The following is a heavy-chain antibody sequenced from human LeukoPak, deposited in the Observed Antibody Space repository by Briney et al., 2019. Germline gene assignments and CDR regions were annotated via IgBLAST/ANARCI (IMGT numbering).Heavy chain of an antibody. CDR3: ARGSSWSYYFDY. V-gene: IGHV4-59*01. D-gene: IGHD6-13*01. CDR2: FHYSGST. CDR1: GDSISSYY. J-gene: IGHJ4*02. Sequence: SETLSLTCTVSGDSISSYYWSWIRQPPGKGLEWIGYFHYSGSTNYSPSLKSRVTISIDTSKNQFSLKVSSVTAADTAVYYCARGSSWSYYFDYWGQGTLVTVSS.